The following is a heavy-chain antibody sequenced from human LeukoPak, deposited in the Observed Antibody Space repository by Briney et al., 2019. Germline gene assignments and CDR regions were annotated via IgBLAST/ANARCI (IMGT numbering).Heavy chain of an antibody. CDR3: ARDGWDYGDFRF. CDR2: IYTSGST. D-gene: IGHD4-17*01. V-gene: IGHV4-61*02. Sequence: SQTLSLTCTVSGGSISSGGYYWSWIRQHPGKGLEWIGRIYTSGSTNYNPSLKSRVTISVDTSKNQFSLKLSSVTAADTAVYYCARDGWDYGDFRFWGQGTLVTVSS. CDR1: GGSISSGGYY. J-gene: IGHJ4*02.